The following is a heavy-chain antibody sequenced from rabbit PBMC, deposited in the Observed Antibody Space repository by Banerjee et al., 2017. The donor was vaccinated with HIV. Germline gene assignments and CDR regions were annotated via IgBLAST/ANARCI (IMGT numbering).Heavy chain of an antibody. J-gene: IGHJ4*01. V-gene: IGHV1S45*01. D-gene: IGHD4-1*01. CDR2: IVAGSSGST. CDR1: GFSFSSSYY. Sequence: QEQLEESGGDLVKPEGSLTLTCTASGFSFSSSYYMCWVRQAPGKGLEWIGCIVAGSSGSTYYASWAKGRFTISRSTSLNTVTLQLNSLTAADTATYFCARDLISGTAGWVDGFDLWGPGTLVTVS. CDR3: ARDLISGTAGWVDGFDL.